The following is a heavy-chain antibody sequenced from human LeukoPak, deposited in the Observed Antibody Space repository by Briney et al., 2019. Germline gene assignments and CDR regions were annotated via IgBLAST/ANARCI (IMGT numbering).Heavy chain of an antibody. CDR1: GFTFSKYY. Sequence: GGSLRLSCAVSGFTFSKYYMHWVRQAPGKGLVWVSRISSDGSNTNYADSVKGRFTFSRDNAKNTLYLQMNSLRGEDTAVYYCLRVPYWGQGALVTVSS. CDR2: ISSDGSNT. V-gene: IGHV3-74*01. CDR3: LRVPY. J-gene: IGHJ4*02.